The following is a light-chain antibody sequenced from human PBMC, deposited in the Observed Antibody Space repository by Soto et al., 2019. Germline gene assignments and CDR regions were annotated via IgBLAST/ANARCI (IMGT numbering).Light chain of an antibody. V-gene: IGLV2-23*03. J-gene: IGLJ1*01. CDR2: EGS. CDR3: CSYAGRSTFLSV. Sequence: QSVLTQPASVSGSPGQSIAISCTGTSSDVGSYNLVSWYQQHPGKAPKLMIYEGSKRPSGVSNRFSGSKSGNTASLTISGLQAEDEADYSCCSYAGRSTFLSVFGTGPKLTV. CDR1: SSDVGSYNL.